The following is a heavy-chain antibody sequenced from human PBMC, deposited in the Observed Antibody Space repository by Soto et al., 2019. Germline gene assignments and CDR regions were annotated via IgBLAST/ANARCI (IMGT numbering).Heavy chain of an antibody. CDR1: GYTFTSYY. V-gene: IGHV1-46*01. CDR3: ARDHKPTDMTTVEGGFGY. Sequence: ASVKVSCKASGYTFTSYYMHWVRQAPGQGLEWMGIINPSGGSTSYAQKFQGRVTMTRDTSTSTVYMELSSLRSEDTAVYYCARDHKPTDMTTVEGGFGYWGQGTLVTVSS. CDR2: INPSGGST. D-gene: IGHD4-17*01. J-gene: IGHJ4*02.